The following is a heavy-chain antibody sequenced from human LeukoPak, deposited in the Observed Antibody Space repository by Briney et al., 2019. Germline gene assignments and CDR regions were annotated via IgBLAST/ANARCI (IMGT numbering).Heavy chain of an antibody. D-gene: IGHD2-2*01. J-gene: IGHJ4*02. V-gene: IGHV4-31*03. Sequence: NPSQTLSLTCTVSGGSIGSGGNYWSWIRRHPAKGLEWIGYIHYSGSTYHNPSLKSRGTISVDTSKNQFSLKLSSVTAADTAVYYCARGGDTSFDHWGQGTLVTVSS. CDR2: IHYSGST. CDR3: ARGGDTSFDH. CDR1: GGSIGSGGNY.